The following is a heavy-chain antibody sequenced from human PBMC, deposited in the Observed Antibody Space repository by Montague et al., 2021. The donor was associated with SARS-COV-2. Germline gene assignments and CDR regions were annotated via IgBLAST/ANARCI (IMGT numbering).Heavy chain of an antibody. D-gene: IGHD3-9*01. CDR1: GGSISSYY. Sequence: SETLSLTCTVSGGSISSYYWSWIRQPAGKGLEWIGRIYPSGSTNYNPSLKSRVTMLVDTSKNQFSLKLSSVTAADTAVYYCARDERYFNLSHYYYYGMDVWGQGTTVTVSS. CDR3: ARDERYFNLSHYYYYGMDV. CDR2: IYPSGST. V-gene: IGHV4-4*07. J-gene: IGHJ6*02.